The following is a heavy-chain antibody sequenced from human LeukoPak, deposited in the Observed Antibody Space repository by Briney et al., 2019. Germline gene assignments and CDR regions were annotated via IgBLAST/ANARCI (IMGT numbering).Heavy chain of an antibody. CDR1: GGSISSYY. V-gene: IGHV4-59*01. D-gene: IGHD6-6*01. J-gene: IGHJ6*03. Sequence: SETLSLTCTVSGGSISSYYWSWIRQPPGKGLEWIGYIYYSGSTNYNPSLKSRVTISVDTSKNQFSLKLSSVTAADTAVYYCARASIAASYYYYYYMDVWGKGTTVTVSS. CDR2: IYYSGST. CDR3: ARASIAASYYYYYYMDV.